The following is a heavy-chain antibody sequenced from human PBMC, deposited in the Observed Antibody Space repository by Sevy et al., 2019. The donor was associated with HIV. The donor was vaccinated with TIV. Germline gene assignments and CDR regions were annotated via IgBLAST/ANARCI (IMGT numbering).Heavy chain of an antibody. CDR2: ISGSDTTI. V-gene: IGHV3-48*01. J-gene: IGHJ6*02. CDR1: GFTFSSYS. D-gene: IGHD2-15*01. CDR3: ARGVAALPGYYYGMDV. Sequence: GGSLRLSCAASGFTFSSYSINWVRQAPGTGLEWVSYISGSDTTIYYADSVKGRFTISRDNAKNSLYLQMNSLRVEDTAVYYCARGVAALPGYYYGMDVWGQWTTVTVSS.